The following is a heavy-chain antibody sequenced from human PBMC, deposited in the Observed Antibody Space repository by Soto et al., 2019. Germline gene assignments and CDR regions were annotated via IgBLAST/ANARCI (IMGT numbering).Heavy chain of an antibody. CDR2: IYYSGGT. D-gene: IGHD2-15*01. CDR1: GGSISSYY. V-gene: IGHV4-59*01. Sequence: SETLSLTCTVSGGSISSYYWSWIRQPPGRGLEWIGYIYYSGGTNYNSSLKSRATISVDTSKNQFSLKLSSVTAADTAVYYCARDPGGSGRHRGMDAWGQGTTVTVS. J-gene: IGHJ6*02. CDR3: ARDPGGSGRHRGMDA.